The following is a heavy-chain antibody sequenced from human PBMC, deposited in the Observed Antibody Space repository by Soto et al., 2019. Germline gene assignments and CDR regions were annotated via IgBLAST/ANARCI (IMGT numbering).Heavy chain of an antibody. V-gene: IGHV3-7*01. CDR2: IKQDGSEK. D-gene: IGHD6-13*01. CDR3: ARRGFNSSSRTNWFDP. Sequence: HPGGSVRLSCAASGFTFSSYWMSWVRQALGKGLEWVANIKQDGSEKYYVDSVKGRFTISRDNAKNSLYLQMNSLRAEDTAVYYCARRGFNSSSRTNWFDPWGQGTLVTVSS. CDR1: GFTFSSYW. J-gene: IGHJ5*02.